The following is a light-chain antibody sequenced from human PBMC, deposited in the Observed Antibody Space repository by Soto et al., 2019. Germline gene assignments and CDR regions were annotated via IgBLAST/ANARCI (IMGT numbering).Light chain of an antibody. CDR3: QQSYSTHPIT. V-gene: IGKV1-39*01. J-gene: IGKJ5*01. CDR1: QAINTY. CDR2: GTS. Sequence: DIQMTQSPSFLSASVGDRVTISCRASQAINTYLNWYQQKPGKAPTLLIYGTSDLQNGVPSRFSGGGSGTDFTLTISSLQPEDFATYYCQQSYSTHPITFGQGTRLEV.